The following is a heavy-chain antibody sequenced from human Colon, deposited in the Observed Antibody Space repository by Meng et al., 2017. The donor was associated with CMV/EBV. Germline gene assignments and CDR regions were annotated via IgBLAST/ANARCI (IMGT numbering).Heavy chain of an antibody. V-gene: IGHV3-30*03. J-gene: IGHJ4*02. CDR1: GFTFGIYE. D-gene: IGHD6-19*01. CDR2: ISYDGTTK. CDR3: ARENIPVAGTSFDY. Sequence: GESLKISCATSGFTFGIYEMNWVRQAPGKGLEWLSLISYDGTTKYYADSVKGRFTISRDNSENTAYLQMDGLRRDDTATYYCARENIPVAGTSFDYWGPGARVTVSS.